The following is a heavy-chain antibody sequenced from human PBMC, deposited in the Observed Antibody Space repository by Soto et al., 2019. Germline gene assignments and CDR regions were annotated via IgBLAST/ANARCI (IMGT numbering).Heavy chain of an antibody. CDR1: GFTFSRYD. Sequence: PGGSLRLSCAASGFTFSRYDMHWVRQAPGKGLEWVAFISYDGSGKYYADSVKGRCTISRDNSQNTLYLQMNSLRAEDTAVYYCAKGGYCTSTNCYAGFNYYYYGVDVWGQGTTVTVSS. CDR3: AKGGYCTSTNCYAGFNYYYYGVDV. J-gene: IGHJ6*02. V-gene: IGHV3-30*18. D-gene: IGHD2-2*01. CDR2: ISYDGSGK.